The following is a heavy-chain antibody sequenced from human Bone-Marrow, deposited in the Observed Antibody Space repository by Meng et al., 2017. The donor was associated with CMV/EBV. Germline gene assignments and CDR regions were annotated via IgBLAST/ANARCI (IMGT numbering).Heavy chain of an antibody. V-gene: IGHV1-69*05. J-gene: IGHJ6*02. CDR2: IIPIFGTA. D-gene: IGHD3-3*01. CDR3: ARGGWSGNYYYGMDV. Sequence: SVKVSCKAAGGTFSSYAISWVRQAPGQGLEWMGGIIPIFGTANYAQKFQGRVTITTDESASTAYMGLSSLRSEDTAVYYCARGGWSGNYYYGMDVWGQGTTVTVSS. CDR1: GGTFSSYA.